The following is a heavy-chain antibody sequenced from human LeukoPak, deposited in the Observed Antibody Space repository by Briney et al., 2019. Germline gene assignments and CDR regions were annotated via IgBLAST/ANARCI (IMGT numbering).Heavy chain of an antibody. CDR3: ARSFLPDDY. Sequence: ASVKVSCKASGYTFIGYFMHWVRQAPGQGLEWMGRINPNGGGTIYAQKFQGRVTMTGDTSISTAYMELSRLRSDDTAVYYCARSFLPDDYWGQGTLVTVSS. J-gene: IGHJ4*02. V-gene: IGHV1-2*06. CDR2: INPNGGGT. D-gene: IGHD1-14*01. CDR1: GYTFIGYF.